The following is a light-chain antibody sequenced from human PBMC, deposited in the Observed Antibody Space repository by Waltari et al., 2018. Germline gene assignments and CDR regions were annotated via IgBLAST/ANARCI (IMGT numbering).Light chain of an antibody. V-gene: IGLV1-44*01. J-gene: IGLJ3*02. Sequence: QSVLTQLPSASGTPVQGVTVSCSGSSSTIRRLGPSWYQQVPGTAPKLLIHTDNQRPSGVPDRFSGSKSGTSASLAISGLQSEDEAHYYCAAWDDSLNGRVFGGGTKVTVL. CDR3: AAWDDSLNGRV. CDR1: SSTIRRLG. CDR2: TDN.